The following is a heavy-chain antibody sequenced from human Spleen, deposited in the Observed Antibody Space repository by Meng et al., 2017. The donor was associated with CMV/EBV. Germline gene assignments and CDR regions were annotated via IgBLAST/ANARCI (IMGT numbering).Heavy chain of an antibody. Sequence: SETLSLTCTVSGGSISSYFWGWIRQPPGKGLEWIGYIYYSGSTSYNPSLKSRVTISVDTSKNQFSLKVSSVTAADTAVYYCARGRDGSADAFDIWGQGTMVTVSS. CDR2: IYYSGST. CDR3: ARGRDGSADAFDI. CDR1: GGSISSYF. J-gene: IGHJ3*02. V-gene: IGHV4-59*01. D-gene: IGHD5-24*01.